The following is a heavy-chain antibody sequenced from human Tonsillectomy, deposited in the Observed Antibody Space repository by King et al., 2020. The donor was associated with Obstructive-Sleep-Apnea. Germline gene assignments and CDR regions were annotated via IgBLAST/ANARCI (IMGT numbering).Heavy chain of an antibody. CDR1: GFSLSNSRMG. CDR2: IFSNDEK. D-gene: IGHD5-18*01. J-gene: IGHJ4*02. Sequence: VTLKESGPVLVKPTETLTLTCSVSGFSLSNSRMGVSWIRQPPGKALEWLEHIFSNDEKSYNTSLKSRLTISKETPKRQVVLTMTNMDTVDTATYYCARDEIRGYSYGYFDYWGQGTLVTVSS. V-gene: IGHV2-26*01. CDR3: ARDEIRGYSYGYFDY.